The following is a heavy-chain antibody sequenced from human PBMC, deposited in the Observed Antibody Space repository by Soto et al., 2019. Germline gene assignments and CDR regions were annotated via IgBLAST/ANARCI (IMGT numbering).Heavy chain of an antibody. D-gene: IGHD5-18*01. CDR2: IKQDGSEK. CDR1: GFTFSSYW. J-gene: IGHJ4*02. Sequence: EVQLVESGGGLVQPGGSLRLSCAASGFTFSSYWMSWVRQAPGKGLEWVANIKQDGSEKYYVDSVKGRFTISRDNAKNSLYLQMNSLRAEDTAVYYCARRGYSYGYDGHHFDYWAREPWSPSPQ. CDR3: ARRGYSYGYDGHHFDY. V-gene: IGHV3-7*01.